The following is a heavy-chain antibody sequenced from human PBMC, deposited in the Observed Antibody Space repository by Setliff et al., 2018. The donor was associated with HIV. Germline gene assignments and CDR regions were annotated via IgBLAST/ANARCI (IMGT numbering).Heavy chain of an antibody. D-gene: IGHD3-9*01. CDR2: INTETGNP. J-gene: IGHJ3*02. CDR1: GYTLTTYG. CDR3: ARTLTGYSAHDAFDI. V-gene: IGHV7-4-1*02. Sequence: GASVKVSCKASGYTLTTYGISWVRQAPGQGPEWMGWINTETGNPTYAQGFTGRFVFSLDTSVSTAYLQISSLKAEDTAVYYCARTLTGYSAHDAFDIWGQGTMVTVSS.